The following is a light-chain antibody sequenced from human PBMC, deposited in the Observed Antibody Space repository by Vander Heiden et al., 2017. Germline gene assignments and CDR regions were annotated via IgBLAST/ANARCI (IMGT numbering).Light chain of an antibody. CDR1: SSNIGNNY. Sequence: QSVFTQPPSVSAAPGQKVTISCSGSSSNIGNNYVSWYQQLPGTAPKLLIYDNNKRPSGIPDRFSGSKSGTSATLGITGLQTGDEADYYCGTWDSSLSAWVFGGGTKLTVL. J-gene: IGLJ3*02. CDR3: GTWDSSLSAWV. V-gene: IGLV1-51*01. CDR2: DNN.